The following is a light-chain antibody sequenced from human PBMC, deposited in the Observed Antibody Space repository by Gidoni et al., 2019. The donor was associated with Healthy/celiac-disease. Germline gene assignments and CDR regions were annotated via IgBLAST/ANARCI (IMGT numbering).Light chain of an antibody. J-gene: IGLJ2*01. Sequence: SYELTQPPSVSVSPGQTARITCSGDALPKKYAYWYQQKSGQAPVLVIYEDSKRPSGNPERFSGSSSGTMATLTISGAQVEDEADYYCYSTDSSGNHYVVFGGGTKLTVL. V-gene: IGLV3-10*01. CDR3: YSTDSSGNHYVV. CDR2: EDS. CDR1: ALPKKY.